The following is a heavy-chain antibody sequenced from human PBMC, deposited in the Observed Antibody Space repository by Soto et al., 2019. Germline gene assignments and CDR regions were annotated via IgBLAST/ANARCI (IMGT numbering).Heavy chain of an antibody. CDR2: IYPGDSGT. CDR1: XXXXXXXW. J-gene: IGHJ4*02. V-gene: IGHV5-51*01. CDR3: ARLWAAARYAIDY. D-gene: IGHD6-6*01. Sequence: EVRLVQSGAEVKKPGXXXXXXXXXXXXXXXXXWIGXVRQMPGKGLEWMGVIYPGDSGTRYSPSFQGQVTISADKSISTAYLQWSSLKASNPAMYYCARLWAAARYAIDYWGQRTLVTVSS.